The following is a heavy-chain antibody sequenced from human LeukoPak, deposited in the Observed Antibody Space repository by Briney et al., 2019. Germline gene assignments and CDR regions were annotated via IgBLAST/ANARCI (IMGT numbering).Heavy chain of an antibody. Sequence: ASEKLSCKASGYRFTAYYIHWVRQAPGQGLEWMGWINPKSPGTNYAQKFQGRVTMTRDTSISTAYMELSSLTSDDTAVYYCARDPAQSYYTDVWGIGTTVIVSS. CDR1: GYRFTAYY. CDR3: ARDPAQSYYTDV. V-gene: IGHV1-2*02. CDR2: INPKSPGT. J-gene: IGHJ6*03.